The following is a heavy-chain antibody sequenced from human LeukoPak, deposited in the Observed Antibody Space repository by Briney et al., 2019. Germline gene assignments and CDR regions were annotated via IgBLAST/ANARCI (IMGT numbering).Heavy chain of an antibody. V-gene: IGHV3-30*18. CDR2: ISYDGSNK. D-gene: IGHD6-13*01. Sequence: GGSLRLSCAASGFTFSSYGMHWVRQAPGKGPEWVAVISYDGSNKYYADSVKGRFTISRDNSKNTLYLQMNSLRAEDTAVYYCAKPVRAEYYFDYWGQGTLVTVSS. CDR3: AKPVRAEYYFDY. J-gene: IGHJ4*02. CDR1: GFTFSSYG.